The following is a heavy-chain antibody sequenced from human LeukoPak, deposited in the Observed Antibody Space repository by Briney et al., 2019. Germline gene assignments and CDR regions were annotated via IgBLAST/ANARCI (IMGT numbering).Heavy chain of an antibody. D-gene: IGHD1-14*01. CDR2: NYYSGST. V-gene: IGHV4-59*01. CDR3: ARSPGGAFDI. J-gene: IGHJ3*02. Sequence: TSETLSLTCTVSGGSISSYYWSWIRQPPGKGLEWIGYNYYSGSTNYNPSLKSRVTISVDTSKNQFSLKLSSVTAADTAVYYCARSPGGAFDIWGQGTMVTVSS. CDR1: GGSISSYY.